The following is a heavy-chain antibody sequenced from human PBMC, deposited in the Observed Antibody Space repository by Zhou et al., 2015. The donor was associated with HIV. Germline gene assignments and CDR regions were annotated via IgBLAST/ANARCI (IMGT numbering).Heavy chain of an antibody. J-gene: IGHJ6*02. CDR3: ARDLGIGDHYYGMEV. V-gene: IGHV1-18*01. CDR2: NNPDDATT. D-gene: IGHD7-27*01. CDR1: GYTFTNYG. Sequence: QVQLVQSGAEVKKPGASVRVSCKASGYTFTNYGISWVRQAPGQGLEWIGVNNPDDATTSYARKFRGRVTMTSDTSTSTVYMELRSLGSEDTAVYYCARDLGIGDHYYGMEVWGQGTTVTVSS.